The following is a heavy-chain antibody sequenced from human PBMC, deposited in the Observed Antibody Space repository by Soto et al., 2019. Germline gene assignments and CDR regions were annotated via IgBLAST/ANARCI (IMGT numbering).Heavy chain of an antibody. D-gene: IGHD2-2*02. V-gene: IGHV3-21*06. CDR1: GFTFSSYS. CDR3: ARDLPAAIEYYYYGMDV. J-gene: IGHJ6*02. CDR2: ISSSSRYI. Sequence: LRLSCAASGFTFSSYSMTWVRQAPGKGLEWVSSISSSSRYIYYADSVKGRFTISRDNAKNSLYVQMNSLRVEDTAVYYCARDLPAAIEYYYYGMDVWGQGTTVTVSS.